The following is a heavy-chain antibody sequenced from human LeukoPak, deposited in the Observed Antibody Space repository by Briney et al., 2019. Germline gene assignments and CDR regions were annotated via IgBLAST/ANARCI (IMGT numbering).Heavy chain of an antibody. J-gene: IGHJ4*02. CDR1: GFTLSNDW. Sequence: PGGSLRLSCAASGFTLSNDWTHWVRQAPGKGLVWVSRISSDGTNTLYADSVKGRFTTSRDNARNTLHLQMNSLRADDTAVYYCVVGGGIYWGQGTLVTVS. CDR2: ISSDGTNT. D-gene: IGHD1-26*01. V-gene: IGHV3-74*03. CDR3: VVGGGIY.